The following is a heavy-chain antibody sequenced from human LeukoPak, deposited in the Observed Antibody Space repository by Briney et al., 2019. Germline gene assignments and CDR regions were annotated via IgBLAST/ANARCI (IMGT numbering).Heavy chain of an antibody. CDR2: IKQDGSEK. Sequence: GGSLRLSCAASGFTFSSYWMSWVRQAPGKGLEWVANIKQDGSEKYYVDSVKGRFTISRDNAKNSLYLQMNSLRAEDTAVYYCARDLAYCGGDCYSDGNWGQGTLVTVSS. CDR3: ARDLAYCGGDCYSDGN. CDR1: GFTFSSYW. D-gene: IGHD2-21*01. J-gene: IGHJ4*02. V-gene: IGHV3-7*01.